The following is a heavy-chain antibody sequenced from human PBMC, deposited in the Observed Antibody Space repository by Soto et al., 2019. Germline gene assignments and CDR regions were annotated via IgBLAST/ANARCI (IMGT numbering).Heavy chain of an antibody. J-gene: IGHJ4*02. CDR2: ISYDGNNK. CDR1: GFTFSSYA. Sequence: QVQLVESGGGVVQPGRSLRLSCAASGFTFSSYAMHWVRQAPGKGLEWVAVISYDGNNKFYPDSVKGRFTISRDNSKNTLYLQMNSLRAEDTAVYYCGRAGLCFDYWGQGILVTVSS. D-gene: IGHD3-16*01. V-gene: IGHV3-30-3*01. CDR3: GRAGLCFDY.